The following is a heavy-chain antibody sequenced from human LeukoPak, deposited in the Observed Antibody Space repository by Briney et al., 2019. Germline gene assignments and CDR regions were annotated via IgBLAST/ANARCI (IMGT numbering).Heavy chain of an antibody. D-gene: IGHD5-24*01. CDR1: GFTFSTYS. J-gene: IGHJ4*02. CDR2: ISSSSTTI. V-gene: IGHV3-48*02. Sequence: PGGSLRLSCAASGFTFSTYSMNWVRQAPGKGLEWVSYISSSSTTIYYADSVKGRFTISRDNVKNSLFLQMNSLRDDDTAVYYCARASFQRWLQLGGDWGQGTLVTVSS. CDR3: ARASFQRWLQLGGD.